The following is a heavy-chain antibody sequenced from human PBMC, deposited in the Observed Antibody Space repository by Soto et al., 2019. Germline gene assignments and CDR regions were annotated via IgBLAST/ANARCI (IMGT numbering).Heavy chain of an antibody. D-gene: IGHD3-3*01. Sequence: PGESLKISCAASGFTFSRYWMHWVRQAPGKGLVWVSRIDSYGSATSQVDSVEGRFTISRDNAKNTLYLRMNSLRAEDTAVYYCARGWVEGLSRQPPTDYWGQGTLVTVSS. CDR1: GFTFSRYW. CDR3: ARGWVEGLSRQPPTDY. V-gene: IGHV3-74*01. J-gene: IGHJ4*02. CDR2: IDSYGSAT.